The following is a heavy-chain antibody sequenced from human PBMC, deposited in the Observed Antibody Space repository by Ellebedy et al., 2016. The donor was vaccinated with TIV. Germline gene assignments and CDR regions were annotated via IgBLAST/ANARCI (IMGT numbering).Heavy chain of an antibody. CDR1: GGSLTGYY. V-gene: IGHV4-34*01. D-gene: IGHD2-2*01. CDR2: INHSGST. Sequence: MPSETLSLTCAVYGGSLTGYYWSWIPQPPGKGLEWIGEINHSGSTNCNPSLKSRVSVSIDMSTNQFSLRLTSVTAADTAVYFCARVPLPPAANHDAFDLWGHGTMVTVS. CDR3: ARVPLPPAANHDAFDL. J-gene: IGHJ3*01.